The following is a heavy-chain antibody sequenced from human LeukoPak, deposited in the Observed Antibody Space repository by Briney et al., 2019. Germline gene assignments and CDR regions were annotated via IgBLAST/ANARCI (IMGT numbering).Heavy chain of an antibody. V-gene: IGHV3-21*01. D-gene: IGHD5-18*01. CDR3: ARDPRCSYGPEFDY. CDR1: GFTFSSYS. Sequence: PGGSLRLSCAASGFTFSSYSMNWVRQAPGKGLEWVSSISSSSSYIYYADSVKGRFTISRDNAKNSLYLQMNSLRAEDTAVYYCARDPRCSYGPEFDYWGQGTLVTVSS. J-gene: IGHJ4*02. CDR2: ISSSSSYI.